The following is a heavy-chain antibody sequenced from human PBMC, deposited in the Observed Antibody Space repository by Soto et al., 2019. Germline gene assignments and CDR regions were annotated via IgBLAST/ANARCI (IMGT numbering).Heavy chain of an antibody. CDR1: GFTFSSYG. V-gene: IGHV3-30*18. CDR3: AKDVGWLHYYGMDV. J-gene: IGHJ6*02. CDR2: ISYDGSNK. D-gene: IGHD5-12*01. Sequence: QVQLVESGGGVVQPGRSLRLSCAASGFTFSSYGMHWVRQAPGKGLEWVAVISYDGSNKYYADSVKGRFTISRDNXXNTLYLQMNSLRAEDTAVYYCAKDVGWLHYYGMDVWGQGTTVTVSS.